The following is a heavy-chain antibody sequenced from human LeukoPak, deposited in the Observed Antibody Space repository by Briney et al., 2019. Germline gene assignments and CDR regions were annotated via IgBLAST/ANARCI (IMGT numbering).Heavy chain of an antibody. Sequence: SETLSLTCAVYGGSFSGYYWSWIRQPPGKGLEWIGEINHSGSTNYNPSLKSRVTISVDTSKNQFSLKLSSVTAADTAVYYCARDGDSSGRGDYWGQGTLVTVSS. V-gene: IGHV4-34*01. CDR2: INHSGST. CDR3: ARDGDSSGRGDY. D-gene: IGHD3-22*01. CDR1: GGSFSGYY. J-gene: IGHJ4*02.